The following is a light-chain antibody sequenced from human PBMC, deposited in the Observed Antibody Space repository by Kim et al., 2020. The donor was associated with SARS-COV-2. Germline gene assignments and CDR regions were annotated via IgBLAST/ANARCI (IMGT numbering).Light chain of an antibody. J-gene: IGLJ2*01. V-gene: IGLV3-21*04. CDR1: NIGSKR. Sequence: APGKTARKTCGGNNIGSKRVHWYQQKPGQAPVLVIYHDSDRPSGIPERFSGSNSGNTATLTISRVEAGDEADYYCQVWDSSSDHVVFGGGTQLTVL. CDR3: QVWDSSSDHVV. CDR2: HDS.